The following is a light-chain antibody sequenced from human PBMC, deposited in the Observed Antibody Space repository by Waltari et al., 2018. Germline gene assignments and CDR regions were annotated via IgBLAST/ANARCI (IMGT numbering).Light chain of an antibody. CDR3: QQYDNPRVT. V-gene: IGKV1-33*01. CDR2: DAS. CDR1: QDTKKS. Sequence: DIQMTQSPSSLSASIGDRVTITCQARQDTKKSLNWYHHKPGKVPKLLMYDASNLETGVPSRFSGSGSGTDFTLTINSLQPEDIATYYCQQYDNPRVTFGGGTKVEI. J-gene: IGKJ4*01.